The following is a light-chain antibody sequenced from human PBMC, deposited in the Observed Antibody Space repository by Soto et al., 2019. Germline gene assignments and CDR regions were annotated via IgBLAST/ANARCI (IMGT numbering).Light chain of an antibody. Sequence: DIQMTHSPSTLAGSVVDRVTLTCRAGQSMSGWLAWYQQKPGKAPKLLIYDASNLESGVPSRFGGSGSGTEFTLTISSLQPDDFATYYCQQYNTYYSFGQGTKVDIK. V-gene: IGKV1-5*01. CDR1: QSMSGW. CDR3: QQYNTYYS. CDR2: DAS. J-gene: IGKJ2*03.